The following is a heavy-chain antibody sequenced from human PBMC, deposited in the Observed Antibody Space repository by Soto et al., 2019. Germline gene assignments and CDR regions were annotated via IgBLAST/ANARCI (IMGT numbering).Heavy chain of an antibody. CDR1: GFTFSRYW. CDR2: IKEDGSQK. D-gene: IGHD3-22*01. Sequence: GGSLRLSCAASGFTFSRYWMSWVRQGPGKGLEWVANIKEDGSQKWYVDSVKGRFSISRDNAKNSLYLQMSSLRVEDTAVYYCARGDYYDVSGPFSNAFDIWGQETMVTVSS. V-gene: IGHV3-7*04. CDR3: ARGDYYDVSGPFSNAFDI. J-gene: IGHJ3*02.